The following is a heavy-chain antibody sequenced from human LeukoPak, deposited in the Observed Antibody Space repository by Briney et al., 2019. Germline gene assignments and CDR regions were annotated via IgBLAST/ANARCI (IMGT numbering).Heavy chain of an antibody. CDR1: GYTFSHYS. J-gene: IGHJ3*02. D-gene: IGHD3-16*02. V-gene: IGHV3-21*01. Sequence: PGGSLRLSSAASGYTFSHYSVNWVRQAPGKGLEWVSSISSTSDYTYYADSVKGRFTISRDNTKSSLYLQMNSLRAEDTAVYYCVSGNDPDSTWENYRLDAFDIWGQGTTVIVSS. CDR3: VSGNDPDSTWENYRLDAFDI. CDR2: ISSTSDYT.